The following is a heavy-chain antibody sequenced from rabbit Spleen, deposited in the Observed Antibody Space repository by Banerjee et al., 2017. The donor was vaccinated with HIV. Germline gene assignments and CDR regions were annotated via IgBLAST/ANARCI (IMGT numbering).Heavy chain of an antibody. CDR1: GVSLNDKDV. J-gene: IGHJ4*01. CDR3: ARDLVGVIGWNFYL. CDR2: INVATGKP. Sequence: QSLEESGGGLVKPEGSLTLTCKASGVSLNDKDVMCWVRQAPGKGLEWIACINVATGKPVYATWAKGRFTISRTSSTTVTLRMTSLTAADTATYFCARDLVGVIGWNFYLWGQGTLVTVS. V-gene: IGHV1S40*01. D-gene: IGHD1-1*01.